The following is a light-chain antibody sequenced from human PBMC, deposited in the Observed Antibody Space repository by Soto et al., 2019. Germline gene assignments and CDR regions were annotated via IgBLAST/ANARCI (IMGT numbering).Light chain of an antibody. CDR3: QQYNNWPWT. CDR2: GAS. J-gene: IGKJ1*01. V-gene: IGKV3-15*01. CDR1: QSISDT. Sequence: EIVTTQSPATLSVSPGGRATLSCRASQSISDTLAWYQQKPGQAPRLLIHGASTRATGFPARFSGSGSGTDFTLTISSPQSEDFAVYYCQQYNNWPWTFGQGTKV.